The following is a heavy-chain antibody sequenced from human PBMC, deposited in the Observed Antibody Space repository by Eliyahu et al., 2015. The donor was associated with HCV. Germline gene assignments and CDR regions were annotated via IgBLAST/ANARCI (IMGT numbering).Heavy chain of an antibody. Sequence: EVQLLESGGGLVQPGGSLXLSXAASGFXFNKHAVIWVRQAAGKGLEWVSAISGSGDDTYYAXSVKGRFAISRDNSKSTVFLQMNSLRAEDTAVYYCAKDPYGYKGYFDYWGGTLVTVSS. CDR1: GFXFNKHA. V-gene: IGHV3-23*01. CDR2: ISGSGDDT. D-gene: IGHD5-24*01. J-gene: IGHJ4*02. CDR3: AKDPYGYKGYFDY.